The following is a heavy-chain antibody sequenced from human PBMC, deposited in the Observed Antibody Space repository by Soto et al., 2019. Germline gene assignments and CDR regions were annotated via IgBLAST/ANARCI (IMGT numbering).Heavy chain of an antibody. CDR1: GFSLSTSGVG. Sequence: QITLKESGPTLVKPTQTLTLTCTFSGFSLSTSGVGVGWIRQPPGKALEWLALIYWDDDKRYSPSLKSRLTITKDTSKNQVVLTMTNMDPVDTATYYCAHSPNRGYSGYAPGYYFDYWGQGTLVTVSS. V-gene: IGHV2-5*02. D-gene: IGHD5-12*01. J-gene: IGHJ4*02. CDR3: AHSPNRGYSGYAPGYYFDY. CDR2: IYWDDDK.